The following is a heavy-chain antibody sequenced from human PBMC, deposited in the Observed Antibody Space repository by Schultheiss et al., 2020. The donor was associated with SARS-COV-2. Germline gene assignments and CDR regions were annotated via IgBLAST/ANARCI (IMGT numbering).Heavy chain of an antibody. Sequence: GESLKISCAASGFTFSSYGMHWVRQAPGKGLEWVAVISYDGSNKYYADSVKGRFTISRDNSKNTLYLQMSSLRAEDTAVYYCATEGEDYGVYYFDSWGQGTLVTVSS. V-gene: IGHV3-30*03. D-gene: IGHD4-17*01. J-gene: IGHJ4*02. CDR2: ISYDGSNK. CDR3: ATEGEDYGVYYFDS. CDR1: GFTFSSYG.